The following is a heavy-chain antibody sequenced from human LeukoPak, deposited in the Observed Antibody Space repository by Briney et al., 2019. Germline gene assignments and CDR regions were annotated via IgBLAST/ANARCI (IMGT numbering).Heavy chain of an antibody. V-gene: IGHV3-30*18. CDR1: GFTFSSYC. Sequence: GGSLRLSCAASGFTFSSYCMHWVRQAPGKGLEWVAVISYDGSNKYYADSVKGRFTISRDNSKNTLYLQMNSLRAEDTAVYYCAKDRGGYSYGPPDYWGQGTLVTVSS. CDR2: ISYDGSNK. CDR3: AKDRGGYSYGPPDY. J-gene: IGHJ4*02. D-gene: IGHD5-18*01.